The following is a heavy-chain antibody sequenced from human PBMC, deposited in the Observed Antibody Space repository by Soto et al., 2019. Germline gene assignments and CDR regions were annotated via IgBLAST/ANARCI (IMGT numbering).Heavy chain of an antibody. V-gene: IGHV1-18*01. Sequence: QVQLLQSGAEMKEPGASVKVSCRASGYIFTTYGISWVREAPGQGLEWMGWISVHTGNTNFAQKFHGRLSMTADTSATTVYMELRGLTSDDTAVYYCARGVPGTWGPGGFDIWGQGTMVTVSS. J-gene: IGHJ3*02. CDR2: ISVHTGNT. CDR1: GYIFTTYG. D-gene: IGHD1-1*01. CDR3: ARGVPGTWGPGGFDI.